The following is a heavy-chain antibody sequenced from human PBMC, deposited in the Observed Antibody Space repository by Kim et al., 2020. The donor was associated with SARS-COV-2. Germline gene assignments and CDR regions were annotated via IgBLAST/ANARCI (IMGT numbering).Heavy chain of an antibody. D-gene: IGHD3-9*01. CDR1: GYTFTSYA. CDR2: INAGNGNT. Sequence: ASVKVSCKASGYTFTSYAMHWVRQAPGQRLEWMGWINAGNGNTKYSQKFQGRVTITRDTSASTAYMELSSLRSEDTAVYYCARVRGNVLRYFDWFPLGGYFDYWGQGTLVTVSS. CDR3: ARVRGNVLRYFDWFPLGGYFDY. V-gene: IGHV1-3*01. J-gene: IGHJ4*02.